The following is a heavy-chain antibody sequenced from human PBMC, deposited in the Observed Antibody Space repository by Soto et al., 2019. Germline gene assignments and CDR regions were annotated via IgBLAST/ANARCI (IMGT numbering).Heavy chain of an antibody. Sequence: SETLSLTCAVYGGSFSGYYWSWIRQPPGKGLEWIGEINHSGSANYNPSLKSRVTISVDTSKNQFSLKLSSVTAADTAVYYCARERYDFWSGYWDYYYGMNVWGQGTTVTVSS. D-gene: IGHD3-3*01. CDR3: ARERYDFWSGYWDYYYGMNV. CDR2: INHSGSA. J-gene: IGHJ6*02. V-gene: IGHV4-34*01. CDR1: GGSFSGYY.